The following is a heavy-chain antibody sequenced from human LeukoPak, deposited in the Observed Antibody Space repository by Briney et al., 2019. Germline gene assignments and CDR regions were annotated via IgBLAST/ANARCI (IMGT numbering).Heavy chain of an antibody. Sequence: SETLSLTCTVSGGSISSSSYYWGWIRQPPGKGLEWIGSIYYSGSTYYNPSLKSRVTISVDTSKNQFSLKLSSVTAADTAVYYCARLKMEGYSSGWLKNYYYMDVWGKGTTVTVSS. V-gene: IGHV4-39*07. CDR2: IYYSGST. J-gene: IGHJ6*03. CDR1: GGSISSSSYY. CDR3: ARLKMEGYSSGWLKNYYYMDV. D-gene: IGHD6-19*01.